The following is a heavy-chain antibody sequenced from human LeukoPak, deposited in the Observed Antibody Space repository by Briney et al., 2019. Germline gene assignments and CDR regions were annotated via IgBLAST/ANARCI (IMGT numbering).Heavy chain of an antibody. J-gene: IGHJ3*02. CDR2: ISSGVGST. CDR1: GFTFSTYG. V-gene: IGHV3-23*01. CDR3: AKIGGPGSDAFGI. D-gene: IGHD2-15*01. Sequence: GGSLRLSCAASGFTFSTYGMNWVRQSPGKGLEWFSAISSGVGSTNYADSVKGRFTISRDNSKNTVYLQMNSLRAEDTAVYYCAKIGGPGSDAFGIWGQGTMVTVSS.